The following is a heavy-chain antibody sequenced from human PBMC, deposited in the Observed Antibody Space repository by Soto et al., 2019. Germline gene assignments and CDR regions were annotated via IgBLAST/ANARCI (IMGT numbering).Heavy chain of an antibody. CDR1: GYTFTSYL. CDR2: IYPEDSET. J-gene: IGHJ5*02. D-gene: IGHD4-4*01. CDR3: ARSRSIRFKDYTRFDP. V-gene: IGHV5-51*01. Sequence: PGESLKIYFKASGYTFTSYLIFWVRQMPVKGLEWMGIIYPEDSETKYSPSFEGQVTISADKSIDTAYLQWSSLQASDTAMYYCARSRSIRFKDYTRFDPWGQGTQVTVSS.